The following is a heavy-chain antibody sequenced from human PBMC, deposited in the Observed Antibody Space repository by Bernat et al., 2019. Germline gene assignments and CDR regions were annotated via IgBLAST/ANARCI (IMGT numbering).Heavy chain of an antibody. D-gene: IGHD4-17*01. CDR3: ARQDGDYVALFDY. J-gene: IGHJ4*02. CDR1: GGSIRSSCYY. Sequence: QLQLQESGPGLVKPSETLSLTCTVPGGSIRSSCYYWGWIRQPPGKGLEWIGSIYYSGSTYYNPSVKSRVTISVETTKNKFSLKLSCGSDADTAVYYCARQDGDYVALFDYWGQGTLVTVSS. V-gene: IGHV4-39*01. CDR2: IYYSGST.